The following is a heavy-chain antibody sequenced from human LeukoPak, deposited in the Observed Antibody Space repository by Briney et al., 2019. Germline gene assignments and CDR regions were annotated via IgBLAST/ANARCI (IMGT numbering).Heavy chain of an antibody. CDR1: GITFTSAW. CDR3: TTDGGITIRPLFDF. V-gene: IGHV3-15*01. J-gene: IGHJ4*02. Sequence: GGSLTLSCGAAGITFTSAWMGRDRQAPGKVLEWVGRIISKNDGGTTDYAAPVRGRFTISTDDSKITSYLQMNNLKIEDTAVYYCTTDGGITIRPLFDFWGQGTLVTVSS. CDR2: IISKNDGGTT. D-gene: IGHD1-14*01.